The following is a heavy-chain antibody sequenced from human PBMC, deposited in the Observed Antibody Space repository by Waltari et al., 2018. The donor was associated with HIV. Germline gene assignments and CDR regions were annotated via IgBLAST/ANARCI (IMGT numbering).Heavy chain of an antibody. CDR3: ARELKQLSPQDYDSPPRGFDI. V-gene: IGHV1-69*12. CDR2: IIPILDTS. J-gene: IGHJ3*02. CDR1: GGTFSSYA. D-gene: IGHD3-22*01. Sequence: QVQLVQSGAEVKKPGSSVKVSCKASGGTFSSYAISWLRQAPGQGLEWMGGIIPILDTSNYAQKFQGRVTITADESTSTAYMELSSLRSDDTAVYYCARELKQLSPQDYDSPPRGFDIWGQGTMVTVSS.